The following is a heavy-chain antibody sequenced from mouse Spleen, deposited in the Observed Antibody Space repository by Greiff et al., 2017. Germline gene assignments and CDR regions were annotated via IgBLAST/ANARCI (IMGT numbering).Heavy chain of an antibody. V-gene: IGHV5-17*01. CDR2: ISSGSSTI. CDR3: ARKDNYYGSLGY. CDR1: GFTFSDYG. D-gene: IGHD1-1*01. Sequence: DVKLVESGGGLVKPGGSLKLSCAASGFTFSDYGMHWVRQAPEKGLEWVAYISSGSSTIYYADTVKGRFTISRDNAKNTLFLQMTSLRSEDTAMYYCARKDNYYGSLGYWGQGTTLTVSS. J-gene: IGHJ2*01.